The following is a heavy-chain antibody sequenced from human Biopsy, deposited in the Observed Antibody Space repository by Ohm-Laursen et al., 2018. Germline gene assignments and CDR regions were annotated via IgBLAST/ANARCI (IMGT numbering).Heavy chain of an antibody. CDR1: SASINFYY. J-gene: IGHJ6*02. V-gene: IGHV4-59*01. CDR3: ARDRIAYCTATSCDNFGLDV. CDR2: INHSGHT. Sequence: SDTLSLTCTVSSASINFYYWGWIRQSPGKGPEWIGYINHSGHTNYNPSLKSRLTMSVDTSKNQFSLKLTSVTAADTAVYYCARDRIAYCTATSCDNFGLDVWGQGTTVTVSS. D-gene: IGHD2-8*02.